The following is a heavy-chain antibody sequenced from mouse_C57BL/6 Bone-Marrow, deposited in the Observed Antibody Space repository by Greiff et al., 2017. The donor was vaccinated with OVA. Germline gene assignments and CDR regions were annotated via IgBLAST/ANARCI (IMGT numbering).Heavy chain of an antibody. V-gene: IGHV1-50*01. CDR3: ARLITTVVAPYFDY. D-gene: IGHD1-1*01. CDR2: IDPSDSST. CDR1: GYTFTSYW. Sequence: QVQLQQPGAELVKPGASVKLSCKASGYTFTSYWMQWVKQRPGQGLEWIGEIDPSDSSTNYNQKFKGKATLTVDTSSSTAYMQLSSLTSEDSAVYYCARLITTVVAPYFDYWGQGTTLTVSS. J-gene: IGHJ2*01.